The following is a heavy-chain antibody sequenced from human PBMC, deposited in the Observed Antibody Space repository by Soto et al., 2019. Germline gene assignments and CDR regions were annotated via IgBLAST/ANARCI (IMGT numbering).Heavy chain of an antibody. D-gene: IGHD3-22*01. CDR2: IDPSDSQT. V-gene: IGHV5-10-1*01. Sequence: GESLKISCKASAYNSAGYWITWVRQKPGKGLEWMGRIDPSDSQTYYSPSFRGHVTISVTKSITTVFLQWSSLRASDTAMYYCARQIYDSDTGPNFQYYFDSWGQGTPVTVSS. CDR1: AYNSAGYW. J-gene: IGHJ4*02. CDR3: ARQIYDSDTGPNFQYYFDS.